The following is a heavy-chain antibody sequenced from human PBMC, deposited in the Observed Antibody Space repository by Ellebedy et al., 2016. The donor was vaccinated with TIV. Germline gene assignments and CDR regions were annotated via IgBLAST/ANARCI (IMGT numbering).Heavy chain of an antibody. CDR2: ISGSGGDT. J-gene: IGHJ3*02. CDR1: GFTFSSYA. V-gene: IGHV3-23*01. Sequence: GESLKIFCAASGFTFSSYAMSWVRQAPGKGLEWVSVISGSGGDTSYTDSVKGRFTISRDNAKNTLHLQMHSLRAEDTAVYYCAKSHDSSGYHYVGAFDIWGQGTMVTASS. D-gene: IGHD3-22*01. CDR3: AKSHDSSGYHYVGAFDI.